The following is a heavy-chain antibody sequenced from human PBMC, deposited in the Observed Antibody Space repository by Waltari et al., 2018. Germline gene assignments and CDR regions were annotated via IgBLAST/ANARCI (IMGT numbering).Heavy chain of an antibody. J-gene: IGHJ4*02. CDR2: FDPEDGET. D-gene: IGHD3-22*01. Sequence: QVRLVQSGAEVTKPGASVKVSSKVSGYTLTELSMNGVRQAPGKGLEWMGGFDPEDGETIYAQKFQGRVTMTEDTSTDTAYMELSSLRSEDTAVYYCATVVFLYDSSGYYYFDYWGQGTLVTVSS. V-gene: IGHV1-24*01. CDR3: ATVVFLYDSSGYYYFDY. CDR1: GYTLTELS.